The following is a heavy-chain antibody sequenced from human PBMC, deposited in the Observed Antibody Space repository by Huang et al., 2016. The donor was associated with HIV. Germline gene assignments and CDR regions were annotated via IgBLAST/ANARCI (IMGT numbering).Heavy chain of an antibody. CDR2: IAYDGSTT. Sequence: QVQLVESGGGVVQPGRSLRVSCAASGFTFNKYGMHWVRQAPGRGVEWVAVIAYDGSTTYYGESVKGRFTISRDNSKNTLYLQMNSLRTNDTAMYYCAKNNVAYDFWSGYYTYWGQGALVTVSS. CDR3: AKNNVAYDFWSGYYTY. CDR1: GFTFNKYG. D-gene: IGHD3-3*01. V-gene: IGHV3-30*18. J-gene: IGHJ4*02.